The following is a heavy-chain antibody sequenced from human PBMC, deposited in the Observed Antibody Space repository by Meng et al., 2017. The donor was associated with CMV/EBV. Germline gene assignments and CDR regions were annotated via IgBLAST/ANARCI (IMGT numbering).Heavy chain of an antibody. CDR1: GFTFDDYA. CDR3: ARVPYYDSSGYQTFFDF. V-gene: IGHV3-9*01. J-gene: IGHJ4*02. CDR2: ISWNSGSI. D-gene: IGHD3-22*01. Sequence: SLKISCAASGFTFDDYAMHWVRQAPGKGLEWVSGISWNSGSIGYADSVKGRFTISRDNAKNSLYLQMNSLRAEDTAVYYCARVPYYDSSGYQTFFDFWGQGTLVTVSS.